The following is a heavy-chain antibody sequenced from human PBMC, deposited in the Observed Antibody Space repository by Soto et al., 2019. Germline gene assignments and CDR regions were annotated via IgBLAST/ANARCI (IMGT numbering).Heavy chain of an antibody. V-gene: IGHV4-31*03. CDR3: ARVQYYYDSSGYSPFDY. Sequence: SETLSLTYTVSGGSISSGGYYWSWIRQHPGKGLEWIGYIYYSGSTYYNPSLKSRVTISVDTSKNQFSLKLSSVTAADTAVYYCARVQYYYDSSGYSPFDYWGQGTLVTVSS. D-gene: IGHD3-22*01. CDR1: GGSISSGGYY. J-gene: IGHJ4*02. CDR2: IYYSGST.